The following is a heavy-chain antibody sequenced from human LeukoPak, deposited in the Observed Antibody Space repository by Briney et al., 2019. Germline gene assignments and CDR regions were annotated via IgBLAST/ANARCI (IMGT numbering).Heavy chain of an antibody. D-gene: IGHD2-2*01. Sequence: GGSLRLSCAASGFSFATYAMTWVRQAPGKGLEWVAVISYDGSNKYYADSVKGRFTISRDNSKNTLYLQMNSLRAEDTAVYYCARVRYCSSTSCYYGMDVWGQGTTVTVSS. CDR2: ISYDGSNK. CDR1: GFSFATYA. J-gene: IGHJ6*02. V-gene: IGHV3-30*03. CDR3: ARVRYCSSTSCYYGMDV.